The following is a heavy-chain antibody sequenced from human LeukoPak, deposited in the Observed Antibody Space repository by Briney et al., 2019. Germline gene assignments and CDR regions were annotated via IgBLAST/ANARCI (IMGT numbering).Heavy chain of an antibody. CDR1: GFTFSSYW. D-gene: IGHD3-16*02. CDR3: ASLGELSAFDY. J-gene: IGHJ4*02. V-gene: IGHV3-74*01. CDR2: INSEGSST. Sequence: GGSPRLSCAASGFTFSSYWMHWVRQAPGKGLVWVSRINSEGSSTSYADSVKGRFTISRDNAKNTLYLQMNSLRAEDTAVYYCASLGELSAFDYWGQGTLVTVSS.